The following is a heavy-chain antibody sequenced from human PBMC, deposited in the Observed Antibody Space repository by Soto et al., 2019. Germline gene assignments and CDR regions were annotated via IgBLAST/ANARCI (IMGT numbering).Heavy chain of an antibody. Sequence: QVQLVQSGAEVKKPGSSVKVSCKASGGTFSSYTISWVRQAPGQGLEWMGRIIPILGIANYAQKFQGRVTITADKSTSTAYMELSSLRSEDTAVYYCARGYSSSSDPHSDYWGQGTLVTVSS. J-gene: IGHJ4*02. CDR2: IIPILGIA. D-gene: IGHD6-6*01. CDR3: ARGYSSSSDPHSDY. V-gene: IGHV1-69*02. CDR1: GGTFSSYT.